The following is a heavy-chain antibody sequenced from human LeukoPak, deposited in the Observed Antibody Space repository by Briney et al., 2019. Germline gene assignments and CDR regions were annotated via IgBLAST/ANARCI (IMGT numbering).Heavy chain of an antibody. J-gene: IGHJ4*02. D-gene: IGHD3-3*01. CDR1: GGSISSSYW. CDR2: FNPSGNT. CDR3: AAEFSAYDPFDS. V-gene: IGHV4-4*02. Sequence: SGTLSLTCAVSGGSISSSYWWTWVRQPPGKGLEWIGTFNPSGNTYYNPSLKSRITISVDTSKNQFSLKLSSVTAADTAVYYCAAEFSAYDPFDSWGQGTLVTVSS.